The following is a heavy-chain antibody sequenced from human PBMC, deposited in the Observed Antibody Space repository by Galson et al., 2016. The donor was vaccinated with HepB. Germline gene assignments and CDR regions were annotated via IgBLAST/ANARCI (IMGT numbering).Heavy chain of an antibody. D-gene: IGHD3-16*02. J-gene: IGHJ4*02. CDR2: IKSKTDGGTT. Sequence: SLRLSCAASGFTFSLYGMHWVRQAPGKGLEWVGHIKSKTDGGTTDYAAPVKGRVTISRDASKNTLYLQMTSLKTQDTPFYYCNIDRAMFDYVWGTYRYTPQYYFDYWGLGTLVTVSS. V-gene: IGHV3-15*05. CDR1: GFTFSLYG. CDR3: NIDRAMFDYVWGTYRYTPQYYFDY.